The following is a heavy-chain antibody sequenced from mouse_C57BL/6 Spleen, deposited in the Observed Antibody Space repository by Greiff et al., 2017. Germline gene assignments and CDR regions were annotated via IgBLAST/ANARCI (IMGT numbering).Heavy chain of an antibody. CDR3: TRGYDYSTFDY. Sequence: EVQRVESGEGLVKPGGSLKLSCAASGFTFSSYAMSWVRQTPEKRLEWVAYISSGGDYIYYADTVKGRFTISRDNARNTLYLQMSSLKSEDTAMYYCTRGYDYSTFDYWGQGTTLTVSS. V-gene: IGHV5-9-1*02. CDR1: GFTFSSYA. J-gene: IGHJ2*01. D-gene: IGHD2-4*01. CDR2: ISSGGDYI.